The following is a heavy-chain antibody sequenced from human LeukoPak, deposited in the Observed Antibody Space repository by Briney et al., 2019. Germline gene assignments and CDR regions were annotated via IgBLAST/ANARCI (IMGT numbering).Heavy chain of an antibody. CDR2: ISGSGGST. J-gene: IGHJ4*02. CDR3: AKGYGSGSYLADY. D-gene: IGHD3-10*01. CDR1: GFTLSSYV. Sequence: PGGSLRLSCAASGFTLSSYVMNWVRQAPGQGLEWVSAISGSGGSTYYADSVKGRFTISRDNSKNTLYLPMNRRRAEDTAVYYCAKGYGSGSYLADYWGQGTLVTVSS. V-gene: IGHV3-23*01.